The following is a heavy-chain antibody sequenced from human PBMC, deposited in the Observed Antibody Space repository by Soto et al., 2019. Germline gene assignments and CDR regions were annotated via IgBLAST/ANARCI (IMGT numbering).Heavy chain of an antibody. J-gene: IGHJ5*01. Sequence: GGSLRLSCAASGFTFSTYAMNWVRQAPGKGLEWVSVISGNGARTYYADSVKGRFTISRDNSKHTLYLQMNSLTAEDTAVYACVKGGWLDFWGQGTLVTVSS. CDR2: ISGNGART. D-gene: IGHD3-16*01. V-gene: IGHV3-23*01. CDR1: GFTFSTYA. CDR3: VKGGWLDF.